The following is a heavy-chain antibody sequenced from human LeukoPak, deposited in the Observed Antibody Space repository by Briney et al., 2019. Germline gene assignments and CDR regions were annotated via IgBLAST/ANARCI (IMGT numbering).Heavy chain of an antibody. Sequence: GGSLRLSCAASGFTFSAYSMNWVRQAPGKGLEWVSSISSDSSSIYYADSVKGRFTISRGNARNSLFLQMNSLRAEDTAVYYCAKGGESPTVPDAFDIWGQGTMVTVSS. J-gene: IGHJ3*02. CDR2: ISSDSSSI. D-gene: IGHD4-11*01. CDR1: GFTFSAYS. CDR3: AKGGESPTVPDAFDI. V-gene: IGHV3-21*04.